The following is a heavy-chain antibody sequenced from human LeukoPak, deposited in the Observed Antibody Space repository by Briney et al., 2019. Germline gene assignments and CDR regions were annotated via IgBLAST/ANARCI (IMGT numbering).Heavy chain of an antibody. CDR3: ARAGKGAVNDAFDI. CDR1: GFTFSSYD. J-gene: IGHJ3*02. CDR2: IGTAGDP. Sequence: PGGSLRLSCAASGFTFSSYDMHWVRQATGKGLEWVSAIGTAGDPYYPGSVKGRFTISRENAKNSLYLQMNSLRAGDTAVYYCARAGKGAVNDAFDIWGQGTMVTVSS. V-gene: IGHV3-13*05. D-gene: IGHD1-14*01.